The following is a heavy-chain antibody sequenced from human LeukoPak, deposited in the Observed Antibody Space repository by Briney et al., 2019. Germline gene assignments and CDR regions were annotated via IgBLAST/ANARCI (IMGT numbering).Heavy chain of an antibody. CDR1: GGSISSYY. CDR3: ARVKTTILYGMDV. CDR2: IYYSGST. J-gene: IGHJ6*02. D-gene: IGHD2-21*02. V-gene: IGHV4-59*01. Sequence: SETLSLTCTVSGGSISSYYWSWIRQPPGKGLEWIGYIYYSGSTNYNPSLKSRVTISVDTSKNQFSLKLSSVTAADTAVYYCARVKTTILYGMDVWGQGTTVTVSS.